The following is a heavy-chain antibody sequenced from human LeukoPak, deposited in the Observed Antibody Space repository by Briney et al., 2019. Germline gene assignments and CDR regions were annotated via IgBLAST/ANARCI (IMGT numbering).Heavy chain of an antibody. J-gene: IGHJ6*03. D-gene: IGHD1-7*01. CDR2: IYHSGST. CDR1: GYSISSGYY. V-gene: IGHV4-38-2*02. Sequence: PSETLSLTCTVSGYSISSGYYWGWIRQPPGQGLEWIGSIYHSGSTYYNPSLMSRVTISVDTSKNQFSLKLTSVTAADTAVYYCARQHNWNYVDYYYYMDVWGKGTTVTVSS. CDR3: ARQHNWNYVDYYYYMDV.